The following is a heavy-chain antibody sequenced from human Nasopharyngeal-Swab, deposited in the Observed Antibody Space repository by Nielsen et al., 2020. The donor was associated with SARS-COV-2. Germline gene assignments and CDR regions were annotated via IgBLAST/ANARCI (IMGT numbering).Heavy chain of an antibody. CDR3: ARGRSGYYYGSGSPPFDY. Sequence: SETLSLTCAVYGGSFSGYYWSWIHQPPGKGLEWIGEINHSGSTNYNPSLKSRVTISVDTSKNQFSLKLSSVTAADTAVYYCARGRSGYYYGSGSPPFDYWGQGTLVTVSS. CDR2: INHSGST. J-gene: IGHJ4*02. CDR1: GGSFSGYY. V-gene: IGHV4-34*01. D-gene: IGHD3-10*01.